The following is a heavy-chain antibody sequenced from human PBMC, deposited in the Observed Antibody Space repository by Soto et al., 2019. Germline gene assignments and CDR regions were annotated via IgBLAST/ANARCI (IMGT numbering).Heavy chain of an antibody. V-gene: IGHV4-34*01. J-gene: IGHJ4*02. CDR1: GGSFSGYY. Sequence: PSETLSLTCAVYGGSFSGYYWSWIRQPPGKGLEWIGEINHSGSTNYNPSLKSRVTISVDTSKNQFSLKLSSVTAADTAVYYCARVVATMVRGVSWLYYFDYWGQGTLVTV. CDR3: ARVVATMVRGVSWLYYFDY. CDR2: INHSGST. D-gene: IGHD3-10*01.